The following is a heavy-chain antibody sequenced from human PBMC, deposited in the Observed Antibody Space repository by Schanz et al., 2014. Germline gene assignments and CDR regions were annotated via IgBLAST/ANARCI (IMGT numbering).Heavy chain of an antibody. CDR3: ARPALWFGDNCFDP. J-gene: IGHJ5*02. V-gene: IGHV3-30*03. CDR1: GFTFSTHA. CDR2: VSSDGNND. D-gene: IGHD3-10*01. Sequence: VQLLESGGGLVQPGGSLRLSCAASGFTFSTHAMHWVRQAPGKGLEWVALVSSDGNNDYYTDSVKGRFTISRDNAKNTLYLQMNSLRAEDTAVYYCARPALWFGDNCFDPWGQGTLXTVSS.